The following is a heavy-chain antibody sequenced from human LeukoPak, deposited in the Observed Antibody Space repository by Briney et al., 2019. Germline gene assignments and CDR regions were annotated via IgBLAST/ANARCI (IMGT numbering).Heavy chain of an antibody. CDR3: ARGPVRATMNS. V-gene: IGHV1-69*06. Sequence: GASVKVSCKAFGYTFTKEAISWVRQAPGQGLEWMGGIIPTFGTANYAQKFQGRVTITADKSTSTAYMELSSLRSEDTAVYYCARGPVRATMNSWGQGTLVTVSS. D-gene: IGHD5-24*01. CDR2: IIPTFGTA. J-gene: IGHJ4*02. CDR1: GYTFTKEA.